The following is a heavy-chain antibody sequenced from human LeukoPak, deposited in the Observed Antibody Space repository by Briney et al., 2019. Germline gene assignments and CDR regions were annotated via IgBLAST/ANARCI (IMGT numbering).Heavy chain of an antibody. CDR2: IYSGDTT. D-gene: IGHD3-10*01. CDR1: GFTFRDYY. V-gene: IGHV3-66*01. J-gene: IGHJ4*02. Sequence: GGSLRLSCSAYGFTFRDYYMSWIRQAPGKGLEWVSVIYSGDTTFYADSVRGKFTISRDNSKNTLYLQMNSLRAEDTAVYYCASILRSSSGYYFDYWGQGTLVTVSS. CDR3: ASILRSSSGYYFDY.